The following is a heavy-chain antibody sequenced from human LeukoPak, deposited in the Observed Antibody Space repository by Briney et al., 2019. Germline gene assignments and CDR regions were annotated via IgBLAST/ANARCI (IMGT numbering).Heavy chain of an antibody. V-gene: IGHV4-4*07. CDR3: AGGGVVPTDTSYMDV. Sequence: SETLSLTCIVSGGSISSYYWSWIRQPAGKGLEWIGRIYTSGSTNYNPSLKSRVTMSVDTSKNQFSLKLSSVTAADTAVYYCAGGGVVPTDTSYMDVWGKGTTVTVSS. D-gene: IGHD2-2*01. J-gene: IGHJ6*03. CDR1: GGSISSYY. CDR2: IYTSGST.